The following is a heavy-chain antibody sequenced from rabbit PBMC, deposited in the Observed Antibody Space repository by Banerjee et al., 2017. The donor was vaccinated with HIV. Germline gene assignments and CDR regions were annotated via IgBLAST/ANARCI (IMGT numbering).Heavy chain of an antibody. J-gene: IGHJ4*01. Sequence: QSLEESGGDLVKPGASLTLTCTASGFSFSSGYDMCWVRQAPGKGLEWIACIYTGSGSTYYANWAKGRLTISKTSSTTVTLQMTSLTAADTATYFCARGYLYGSGSTYPYYFTLWGQGTLVTVS. CDR1: GFSFSSGYD. V-gene: IGHV1S40*01. CDR2: IYTGSGST. CDR3: ARGYLYGSGSTYPYYFTL. D-gene: IGHD8-1*01.